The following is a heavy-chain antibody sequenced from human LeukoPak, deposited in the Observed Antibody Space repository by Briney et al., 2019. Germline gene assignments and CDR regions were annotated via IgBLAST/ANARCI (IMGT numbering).Heavy chain of an antibody. J-gene: IGHJ4*02. V-gene: IGHV1-2*02. Sequence: WASVKASCKASGYTFTTYYIHWVRQAPGQGLEWMGWINPTHGGTNCAQKFQGRVTMTRDTSITTAYMELTRLISDDTAMYYCAIVTTADGYWGQGTPLTVSS. CDR2: INPTHGGT. CDR3: AIVTTADGY. CDR1: GYTFTTYY. D-gene: IGHD4-17*01.